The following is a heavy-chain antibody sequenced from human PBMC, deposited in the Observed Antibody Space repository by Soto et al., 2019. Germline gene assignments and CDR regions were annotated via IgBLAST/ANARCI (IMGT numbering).Heavy chain of an antibody. J-gene: IGHJ5*02. CDR2: IWYDGSNK. Sequence: GGSLRLSCAASGFTFSSYGMHWVRQAPGKGLEWVAVIWYDGSNKYYADSVKGRFTISRDNSKNTLYLQMNSLRAEDTAVYYCARDALGWFPDLGWLDPWGQGTLVTVSS. CDR1: GFTFSSYG. V-gene: IGHV3-33*01. CDR3: ARDALGWFPDLGWLDP. D-gene: IGHD3-3*01.